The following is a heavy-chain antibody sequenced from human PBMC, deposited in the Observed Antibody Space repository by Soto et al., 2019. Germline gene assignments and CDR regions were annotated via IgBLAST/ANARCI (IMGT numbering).Heavy chain of an antibody. Sequence: SETLSLTCPVSGGSISSGGYYWSWIRQHPGKGLEWIGYIYYSGSTYYNPSLKSRVTISVDTSKNQFSLKLSSVTAADTAVYYCARDSGGPLGYWGQGTLVTVSS. CDR2: IYYSGST. D-gene: IGHD3-10*01. CDR3: ARDSGGPLGY. CDR1: GGSISSGGYY. V-gene: IGHV4-31*03. J-gene: IGHJ4*02.